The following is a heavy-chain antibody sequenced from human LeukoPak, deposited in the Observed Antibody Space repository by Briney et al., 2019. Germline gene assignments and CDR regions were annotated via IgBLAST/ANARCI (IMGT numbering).Heavy chain of an antibody. CDR2: IIPSGNTI. CDR1: GFTFSDHY. Sequence: GGSLRLSCAASGFTFSDHYMNWIRQAPGKGLEWISYIIPSGNTIYYADSVKGRFTISRDNAKNSLYLQMNSLRAEDTAVYYCARGLTNMGYPDWGQGTLVTVSS. J-gene: IGHJ4*02. D-gene: IGHD6-13*01. CDR3: ARGLTNMGYPD. V-gene: IGHV3-11*04.